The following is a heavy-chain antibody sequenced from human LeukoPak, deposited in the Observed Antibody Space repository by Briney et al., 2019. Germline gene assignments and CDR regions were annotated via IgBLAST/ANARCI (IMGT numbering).Heavy chain of an antibody. V-gene: IGHV3-7*01. J-gene: IGHJ5*02. CDR1: AFTFSSYW. CDR2: IKQDGSEK. CDR3: ARGGVRWFDP. Sequence: GGSLRLSCAASAFTFSSYWMSWVRQAPGKGLEWVANIKQDGSEKYYVDSVKGRFTISRDNAKNSLYLQMNSLRAEDTAVYYCARGGVRWFDPWGQGTLVTVSS.